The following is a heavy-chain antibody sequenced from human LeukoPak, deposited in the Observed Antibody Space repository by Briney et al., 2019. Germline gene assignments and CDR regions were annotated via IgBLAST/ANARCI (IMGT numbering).Heavy chain of an antibody. J-gene: IGHJ4*02. CDR1: GFTVSSNY. CDR2: ISGSGGNT. D-gene: IGHD3-10*01. V-gene: IGHV3-23*01. CDR3: AKVAHYYGSGSYYEYYFDY. Sequence: GGSLRLSCAASGFTVSSNYMSWVRQAPGKGLEWVSAISGSGGNTYYADSVKGRFTISRDNSKNTLYLQMNSLRAEDTAIYYCAKVAHYYGSGSYYEYYFDYWGQGTLVTVSS.